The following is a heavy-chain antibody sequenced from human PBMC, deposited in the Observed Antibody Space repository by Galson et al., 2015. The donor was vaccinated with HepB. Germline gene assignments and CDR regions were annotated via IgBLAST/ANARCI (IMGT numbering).Heavy chain of an antibody. Sequence: SLRLSCAASGFTFSSYAMSWVRQAPGKGLEWVSAISGSGGSTYYADSVKGRFTISRDNSKNTLYLQMNSLRAEDTAVYYCAKGYYGDYFGYYYYGMDVWGQGTTVTVSS. J-gene: IGHJ6*02. V-gene: IGHV3-23*01. CDR2: ISGSGGST. CDR1: GFTFSSYA. CDR3: AKGYYGDYFGYYYYGMDV. D-gene: IGHD4-17*01.